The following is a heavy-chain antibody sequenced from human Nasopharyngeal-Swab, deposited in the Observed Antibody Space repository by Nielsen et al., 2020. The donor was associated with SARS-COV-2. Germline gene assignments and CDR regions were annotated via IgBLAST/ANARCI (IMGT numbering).Heavy chain of an antibody. J-gene: IGHJ4*02. CDR1: GGTFSSYA. Sequence: SVKVSCKASGGTFSSYAISWVRQAPGQRLEWMGGIIPIIDVAKYGQKFQGRVAITADKSTSTAYMELRSLRFDDTGVYYCARLVHYDFWTSFYTYYFDYWGQGTLVSVSS. CDR3: ARLVHYDFWTSFYTYYFDY. V-gene: IGHV1-69*10. D-gene: IGHD3-3*01. CDR2: IIPIIDVA.